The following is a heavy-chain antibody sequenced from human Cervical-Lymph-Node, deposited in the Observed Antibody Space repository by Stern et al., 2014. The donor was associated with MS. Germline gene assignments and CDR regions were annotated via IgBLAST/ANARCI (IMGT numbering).Heavy chain of an antibody. CDR1: GGPIGSGTYY. D-gene: IGHD1-26*01. Sequence: VQLVESGPGLVKPSQTLALTCTVSGGPIGSGTYYWSWIRQPAGKGLEWIGRIYNSGSTSYNPSPKSRVTMSLDTSKNPSFLTLSSVTAADTAVYYCARDDAVGATRYHYAMDVWGQGTTVTVSS. CDR2: IYNSGST. V-gene: IGHV4-61*02. J-gene: IGHJ6*02. CDR3: ARDDAVGATRYHYAMDV.